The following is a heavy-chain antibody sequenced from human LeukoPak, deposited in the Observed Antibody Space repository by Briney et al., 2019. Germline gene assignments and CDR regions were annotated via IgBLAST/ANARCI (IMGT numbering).Heavy chain of an antibody. D-gene: IGHD5-12*01. CDR1: GYTFASYW. Sequence: GESLKISCKGSGYTFASYWIGWVRQMPGKGLEWMGIIYPGDSDTRYSPSFQGQVTISADRSISTAYLQWNSLKASDTAMYYCARRHLYDYSPPFYYFDYWGQGTLVTVSS. V-gene: IGHV5-51*01. CDR2: IYPGDSDT. J-gene: IGHJ4*02. CDR3: ARRHLYDYSPPFYYFDY.